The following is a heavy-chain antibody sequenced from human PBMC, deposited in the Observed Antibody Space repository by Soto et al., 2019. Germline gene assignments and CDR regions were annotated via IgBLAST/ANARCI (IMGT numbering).Heavy chain of an antibody. CDR3: ARDDEDGSYCDLGY. D-gene: IGHD3-10*01. CDR2: ILHDGNNK. J-gene: IGHJ4*02. CDR1: GFTISNYI. V-gene: IGHV3-30-3*01. Sequence: QVQLVESGGGVVQPGRSLRLSCAASGFTISNYIMHWVRQAPGKGLEWVAMILHDGNNKYYADSVKGRFTISRDNSKNTLYLQMNSLRTEDTAKYYCARDDEDGSYCDLGYWGQGTLVTVSS.